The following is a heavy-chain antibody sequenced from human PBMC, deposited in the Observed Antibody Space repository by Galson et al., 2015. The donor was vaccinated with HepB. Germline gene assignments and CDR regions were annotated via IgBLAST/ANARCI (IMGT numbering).Heavy chain of an antibody. CDR1: GYTFTSHG. Sequence: SVKVSCKASGYTFTSHGISWVRQAPGQGLEWMGCISVYNGNTKYAQKFQARVTMTTDTSTSSAYMELRSLRSDDTAVYYCARDSSAYSDWFDHWGQGTLVTVSS. D-gene: IGHD3-22*01. V-gene: IGHV1-18*01. J-gene: IGHJ5*02. CDR3: ARDSSAYSDWFDH. CDR2: ISVYNGNT.